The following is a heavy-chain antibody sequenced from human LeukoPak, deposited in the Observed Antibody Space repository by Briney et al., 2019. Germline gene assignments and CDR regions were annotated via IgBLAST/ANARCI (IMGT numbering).Heavy chain of an antibody. CDR1: GGSISSGSYY. V-gene: IGHV4-61*02. CDR2: IYTSGST. D-gene: IGHD2-2*01. J-gene: IGHJ4*02. CDR3: ARARGYCSSTSCLAPAVFDY. Sequence: PSETLSLTCTVSGGSISSGSYYWSWIRQPAGKGLEWIGRIYTSGSTNYNPSLKSRVTISVDTSKNQFSLKLSSVTAADTAVYYCARARGYCSSTSCLAPAVFDYWGQGTLVTVSS.